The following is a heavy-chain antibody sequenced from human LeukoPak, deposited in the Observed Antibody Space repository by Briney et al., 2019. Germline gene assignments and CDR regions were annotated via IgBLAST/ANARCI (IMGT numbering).Heavy chain of an antibody. J-gene: IGHJ5*02. CDR3: ARHLGTRGDWFDP. CDR2: IYYSGST. V-gene: IGHV4-39*01. D-gene: IGHD7-27*01. Sequence: SETLSLTCTVSGGSISGSSYYWGWIRQSPGKGLEWIGSIYYSGSTYYNPSLKSRVTISVDTSKNQFSLKMTSVTAADTAVCYCARHLGTRGDWFDPWGQGTLVTVSS. CDR1: GGSISGSSYY.